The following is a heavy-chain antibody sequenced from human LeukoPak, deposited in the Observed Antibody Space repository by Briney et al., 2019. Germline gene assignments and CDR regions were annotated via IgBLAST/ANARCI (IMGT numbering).Heavy chain of an antibody. CDR3: AGGRVVVTAVGYFDL. J-gene: IGHJ2*01. Sequence: SETLSLTCAVYGGSFSGYYWSWIRQPPEKGLEWIGTFYYSGSTYYSPSLKSRVTISVDTSKNQFSLKLSSVTAADTAVYYCAGGRVVVTAVGYFDLWGRGTLVTVSS. V-gene: IGHV4-34*01. CDR2: FYYSGST. D-gene: IGHD2-21*02. CDR1: GGSFSGYY.